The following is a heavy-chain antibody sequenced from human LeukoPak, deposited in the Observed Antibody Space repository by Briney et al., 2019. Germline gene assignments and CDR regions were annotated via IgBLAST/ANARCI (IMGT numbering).Heavy chain of an antibody. CDR3: ATGRTYYGSGSYYRYYFDY. CDR2: SDPEDGET. J-gene: IGHJ4*02. Sequence: ASVKVSCKVSGYTLTELSMHWVRQAPGKGLEWMGGSDPEDGETIYAQKFQGRVTMTEDTSTDTAYMELSSLRSEDTAVYYCATGRTYYGSGSYYRYYFDYWGQGTLVTVSS. D-gene: IGHD3-10*01. CDR1: GYTLTELS. V-gene: IGHV1-24*01.